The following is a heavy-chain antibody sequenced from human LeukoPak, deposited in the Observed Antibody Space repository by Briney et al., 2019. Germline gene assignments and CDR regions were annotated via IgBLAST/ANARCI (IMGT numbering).Heavy chain of an antibody. CDR3: ARVNGYNYYYYYYMDV. Sequence: PGGSLRLSCAASGFTFSVYYMSWIRQAPGRGLEWVSYISSSGSTIYYADSVKGRFTISRDNAKNSLYLQMNSLRAEDTAVYYCARVNGYNYYYYYYMDVWGKGTTVTVSS. CDR2: ISSSGSTI. CDR1: GFTFSVYY. D-gene: IGHD5-24*01. J-gene: IGHJ6*03. V-gene: IGHV3-11*04.